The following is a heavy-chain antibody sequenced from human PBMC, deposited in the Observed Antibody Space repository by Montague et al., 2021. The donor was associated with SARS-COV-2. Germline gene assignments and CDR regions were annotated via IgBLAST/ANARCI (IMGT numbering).Heavy chain of an antibody. J-gene: IGHJ5*02. D-gene: IGHD3-16*02. CDR2: INHSGST. V-gene: IGHV4-39*07. CDR3: ARTLHDYIWGSYRSPYWFDP. CDR1: GGSISSSSYY. Sequence: SETLSLTCTVSGGSISSSSYYWGWIRQPPGKGLEWIGEINHSGSTNYNPSLKSRVTISVDTSKNQFSLKLSSVTAADTAVYYCARTLHDYIWGSYRSPYWFDPWGQGTLVTVSS.